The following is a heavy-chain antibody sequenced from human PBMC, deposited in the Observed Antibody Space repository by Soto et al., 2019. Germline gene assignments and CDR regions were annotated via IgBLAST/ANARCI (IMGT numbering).Heavy chain of an antibody. J-gene: IGHJ4*02. CDR1: GGSFSGYY. D-gene: IGHD5-18*01. CDR3: ARAGYSYGWSTIDY. V-gene: IGHV4-34*01. Sequence: PSETLSLTCAVYGGSFSGYYWSWIRQPPGKGLEWIGEINHSGSTNYNPSLKSRVTISVDTSKNQFSLKLSSVTAADTAVYYCARAGYSYGWSTIDYWGQGTLVT. CDR2: INHSGST.